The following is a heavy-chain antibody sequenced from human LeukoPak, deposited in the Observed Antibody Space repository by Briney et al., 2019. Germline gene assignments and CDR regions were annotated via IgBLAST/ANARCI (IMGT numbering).Heavy chain of an antibody. CDR2: INPGGTEK. CDR3: ARDVGIPYGSGFDY. Sequence: GSLRLSCAASGFTFSNNWMNWVRQAPGKGLEWVGNINPGGTEKYYVDSVTGRFTISRDNAKNSLYLQMNSLRVEDTAVYYCARDVGIPYGSGFDYWGQGTLVTVSS. V-gene: IGHV3-7*01. D-gene: IGHD3-10*01. J-gene: IGHJ4*02. CDR1: GFTFSNNW.